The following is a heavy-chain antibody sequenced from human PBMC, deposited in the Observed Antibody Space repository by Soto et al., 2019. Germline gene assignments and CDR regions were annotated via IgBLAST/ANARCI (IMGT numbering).Heavy chain of an antibody. CDR1: GFTFSNYA. J-gene: IGHJ3*02. CDR3: AKKGLGSLTTYCNSGDCHYAFDI. D-gene: IGHD2-21*02. Sequence: EVQLLESGGGLEQPGGSLRLSCAASGFTFSNYAMTWVRQAPGKGLEWVSTISGGGDGTFYADSVKGRFTISRDNSRNTVYLQMNSLRAEDTAVYYCAKKGLGSLTTYCNSGDCHYAFDIWGQGTMVTVSS. V-gene: IGHV3-23*01. CDR2: ISGGGDGT.